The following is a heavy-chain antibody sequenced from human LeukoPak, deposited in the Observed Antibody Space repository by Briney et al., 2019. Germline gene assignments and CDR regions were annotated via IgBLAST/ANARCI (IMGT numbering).Heavy chain of an antibody. V-gene: IGHV3-23*01. J-gene: IGHJ4*02. D-gene: IGHD6-13*01. CDR1: GFTFSSYS. CDR2: LSGGGGNT. Sequence: GGSLRLSCAASGFTFSSYSMTWVRQAPGEGLEWVSALSGGGGNTYYADSVKGRFTISRDNSKNTLYLQMNSLRAEDTAIYYCAKGGAEAGTLYLEYWGQGTLVTVSS. CDR3: AKGGAEAGTLYLEY.